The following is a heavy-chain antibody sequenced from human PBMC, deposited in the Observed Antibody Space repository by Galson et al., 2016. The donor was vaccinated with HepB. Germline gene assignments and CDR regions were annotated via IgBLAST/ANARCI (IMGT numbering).Heavy chain of an antibody. D-gene: IGHD3-22*01. CDR2: ISTNGGYT. CDR1: GFTFSKYG. J-gene: IGHJ4*02. CDR3: VKGGYYDRKGFDY. Sequence: SLRLSCAASGFTFSKYGMHWVRQAPGQGLEYVSTISTNGGYTNYADSVKGRFTISRDNSKNTLYLQMSSLRPEETAVYYCVKGGYYDRKGFDYWGQGTLVTVSS. V-gene: IGHV3-64D*06.